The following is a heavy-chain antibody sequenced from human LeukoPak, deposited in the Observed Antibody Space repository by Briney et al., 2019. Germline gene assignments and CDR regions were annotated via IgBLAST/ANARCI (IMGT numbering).Heavy chain of an antibody. Sequence: PGASLRFSCAASGFTFSSYAMSWVRQAPGKGLEWVSAISGSGGSTYYADSVKGRFTISRDNSKNTLYLQMNSLRAEDTAVYYCAKAPKWEPKREFWGQGTLVTVSS. CDR2: ISGSGGST. D-gene: IGHD1-26*01. CDR1: GFTFSSYA. J-gene: IGHJ4*02. V-gene: IGHV3-23*01. CDR3: AKAPKWEPKREF.